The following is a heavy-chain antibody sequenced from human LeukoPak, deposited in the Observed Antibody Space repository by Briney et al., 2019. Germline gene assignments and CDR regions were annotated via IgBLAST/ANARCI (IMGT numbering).Heavy chain of an antibody. CDR1: GFTFSTYA. Sequence: PGGSLRLSCAASGFTFSTYAMTWVRQAPGKGLDWVAVIYGSGGNTYYADSVKGRFTISRDNSKNTLYLQINSLRDEDTAVYYCAKLCDFSGSWYVEYWGKGTMVTVTS. CDR3: AKLCDFSGSWYVEY. D-gene: IGHD1-26*01. J-gene: IGHJ4*02. CDR2: IYGSGGNT. V-gene: IGHV3-23*01.